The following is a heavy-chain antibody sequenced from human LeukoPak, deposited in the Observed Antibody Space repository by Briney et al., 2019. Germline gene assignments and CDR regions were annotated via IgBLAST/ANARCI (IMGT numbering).Heavy chain of an antibody. CDR3: ATVLYWLQGFSFDY. CDR2: FDPEDGET. Sequence: GASVKVSCKVSGYTLTELSMHWVRQAPGKGLEWMGGFDPEDGETIYAQKFQGRVTMTEDTSTDTAYMELSSLRSENTAVYYCATVLYWLQGFSFDYWGQGILVTVSS. J-gene: IGHJ4*02. CDR1: GYTLTELS. D-gene: IGHD5-24*01. V-gene: IGHV1-24*01.